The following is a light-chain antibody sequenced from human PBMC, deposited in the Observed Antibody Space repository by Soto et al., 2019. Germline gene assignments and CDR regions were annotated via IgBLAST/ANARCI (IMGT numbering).Light chain of an antibody. CDR3: QQRSNWPRT. CDR1: HSVTTH. J-gene: IGKJ1*01. V-gene: IGKV3-11*01. Sequence: EIVLTQSPDTLSLSPGERATLSCWASHSVTTHLAWFQQKPGQAPRLLIYDASNRATGIPARFSGSGSATDFTLTISSLEPEDFAVYYCQQRSNWPRTFGQGTKVDIK. CDR2: DAS.